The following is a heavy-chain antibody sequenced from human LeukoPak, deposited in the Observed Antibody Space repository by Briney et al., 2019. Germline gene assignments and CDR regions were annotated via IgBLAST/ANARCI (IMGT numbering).Heavy chain of an antibody. D-gene: IGHD3-22*01. CDR2: IKQDGSEK. J-gene: IGHJ3*02. CDR3: ARDLGDSSGYYYGSAFDI. CDR1: GFTFSSYW. Sequence: GGSLRLSCAASGFTFSSYWMSWVRQAPGKGLEWVANIKQDGSEKYYVDSVKGRFTISRDNAKNSLYLQMNSLRAEDTAVYYCARDLGDSSGYYYGSAFDIWGQGTMVTVSS. V-gene: IGHV3-7*01.